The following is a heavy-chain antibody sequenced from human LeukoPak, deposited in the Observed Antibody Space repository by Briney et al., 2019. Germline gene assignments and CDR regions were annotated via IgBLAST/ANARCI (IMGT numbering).Heavy chain of an antibody. CDR2: INTDGSST. V-gene: IGHV3-74*01. Sequence: PGGSVRLSCAASGFTFTSYWMRWVRQAPGKGLVWVSCINTDGSSTSYADSVKGRFTISRDTAKNTLYLELNSLRAEDTAVYYCARDTYDSSGYYYGPFDYWGQGTLVTVSS. J-gene: IGHJ4*02. CDR1: GFTFTSYW. CDR3: ARDTYDSSGYYYGPFDY. D-gene: IGHD3-22*01.